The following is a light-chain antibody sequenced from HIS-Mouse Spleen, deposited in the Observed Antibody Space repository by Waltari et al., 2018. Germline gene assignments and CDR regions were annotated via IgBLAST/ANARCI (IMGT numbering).Light chain of an antibody. CDR3: QQRSNWPPIT. CDR1: QSVSSY. V-gene: IGKV3-11*01. J-gene: IGKJ5*01. Sequence: EIVLTQSPATLSLSPGERATLSCRASQSVSSYLAWYQQKPGQDPRLLIYEASNRATGIPARCSGSWSGTDFTLTISSLEPEDFAVYYCQQRSNWPPITFGQGTRLEIK. CDR2: EAS.